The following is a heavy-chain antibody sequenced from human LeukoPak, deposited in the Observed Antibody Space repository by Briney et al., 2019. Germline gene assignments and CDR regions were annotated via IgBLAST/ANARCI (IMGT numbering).Heavy chain of an antibody. CDR1: GFTFNNYA. CDR2: ISSSDVNT. V-gene: IGHV3-23*01. Sequence: PGGSLRLSCAASGFTFNNYAMNWVRQAPGKGLEWISSISSSDVNTYYADSVKGRFTISRDNSENTLYLQMNSLRVEDTAVYYCAKSNTYGWASYYNHYDYWGQGTLVTVSS. D-gene: IGHD3-10*01. CDR3: AKSNTYGWASYYNHYDY. J-gene: IGHJ4*02.